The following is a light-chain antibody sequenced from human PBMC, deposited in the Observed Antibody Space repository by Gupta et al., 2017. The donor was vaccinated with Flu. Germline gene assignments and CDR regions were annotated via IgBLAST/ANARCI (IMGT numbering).Light chain of an antibody. CDR1: SSNIGSNY. Sequence: QSVLTQPASASGAPGQTVHISCSGGSSNIGSNYVYWYQQLPGMAPKLLLFRDNQRASRVPDRFSGSKSGTSASLAISDLRSEDEGRYYFAAWDDSRGGFEVFGGGTQLTVL. V-gene: IGLV1-47*01. CDR3: AAWDDSRGGFEV. CDR2: RDN. J-gene: IGLJ2*01.